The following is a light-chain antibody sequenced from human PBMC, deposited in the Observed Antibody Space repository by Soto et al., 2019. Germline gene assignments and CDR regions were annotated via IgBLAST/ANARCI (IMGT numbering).Light chain of an antibody. CDR2: DAS. CDR3: QQRSNWT. J-gene: IGKJ1*01. Sequence: EMVLTQSPATLSLSPGERATLSCRASQSVSSYLAWYQQKPGQAPRLLIYDASNRSTGIPARFSGSGSGTDFTLTISSLEPEAFAVYYCQQRSNWTFGQGTKVETK. CDR1: QSVSSY. V-gene: IGKV3-11*01.